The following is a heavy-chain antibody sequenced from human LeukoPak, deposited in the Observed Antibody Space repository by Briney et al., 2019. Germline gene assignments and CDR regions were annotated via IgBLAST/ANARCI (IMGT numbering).Heavy chain of an antibody. Sequence: HPGGSLRLSCAASGFTYREYAMGWVRQAPGKGLEWVSLISGSGGNTYYADSVKGRFTIFRDNSNNMLLLQMNSLRAEDTALYYCSGYSDFDGCWGQGTLVTVSS. V-gene: IGHV3-23*01. CDR3: SGYSDFDGC. CDR2: ISGSGGNT. CDR1: GFTYREYA. J-gene: IGHJ4*02. D-gene: IGHD5-12*01.